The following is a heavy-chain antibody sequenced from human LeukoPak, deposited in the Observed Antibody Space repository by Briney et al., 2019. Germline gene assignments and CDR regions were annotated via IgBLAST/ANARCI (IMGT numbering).Heavy chain of an antibody. J-gene: IGHJ4*02. Sequence: SETLSLTCAVYGGSFSGYYWSWIRQPPGKGLEWIGEINHSGSTNYNPSLKSRVTISVDTSKNQFSLKLSSVTAADTAVYYCARVGYDFWSGRPTGLGVYFDYWGQGTLVTVSS. CDR2: INHSGST. D-gene: IGHD3-3*01. CDR3: ARVGYDFWSGRPTGLGVYFDY. CDR1: GGSFSGYY. V-gene: IGHV4-34*01.